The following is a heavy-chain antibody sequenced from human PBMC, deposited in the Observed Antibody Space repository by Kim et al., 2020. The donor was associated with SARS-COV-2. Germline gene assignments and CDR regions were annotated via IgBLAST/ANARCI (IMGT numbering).Heavy chain of an antibody. CDR2: ISSSSSYI. D-gene: IGHD1-26*01. V-gene: IGHV3-21*01. J-gene: IGHJ3*02. CDR3: ARGKIVGATRAFDI. Sequence: GGSLRLSCAASGFTFSSYSMNWVRQAPGKGLEWVSSISSSSSYIYYADSVKGRFTISRDNAKNSLYLQMNSLRAEDTAVYYCARGKIVGATRAFDIWGQGTMVTVSS. CDR1: GFTFSSYS.